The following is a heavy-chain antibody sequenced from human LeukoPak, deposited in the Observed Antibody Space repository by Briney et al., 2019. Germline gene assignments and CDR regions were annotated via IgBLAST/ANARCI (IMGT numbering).Heavy chain of an antibody. J-gene: IGHJ4*02. CDR2: ISGCGGRT. D-gene: IGHD2-21*01. Sequence: GGSLRLSCAASGFSFSSYAMSWGRQAQGKGLGWVSAISGCGGRTYHADSVKGRFTISRDNSKNTLYLQMNSLRAEDTAVYYCAKPRDSGGDCYVVGFDYWGQGTLVTVSS. CDR1: GFSFSSYA. V-gene: IGHV3-23*01. CDR3: AKPRDSGGDCYVVGFDY.